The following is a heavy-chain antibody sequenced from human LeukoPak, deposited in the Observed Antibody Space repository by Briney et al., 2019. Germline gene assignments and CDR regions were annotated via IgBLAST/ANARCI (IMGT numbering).Heavy chain of an antibody. J-gene: IGHJ4*02. CDR1: GGSFSGYY. CDR3: ARGVLFRGYIDY. CDR2: INHSGST. V-gene: IGHV4-34*01. Sequence: SETLSLTCAVYGGSFSGYYWSWIRQPPGKGLEWIGEINHSGSTNYNPSLKSRVTISVDMSKNQFSLKLSSVTAADTAVYYCARGVLFRGYIDYWGQGTLVTVSS. D-gene: IGHD2-21*01.